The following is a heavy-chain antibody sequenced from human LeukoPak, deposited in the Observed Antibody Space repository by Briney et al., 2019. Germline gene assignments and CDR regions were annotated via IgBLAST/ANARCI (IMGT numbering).Heavy chain of an antibody. V-gene: IGHV1-24*01. D-gene: IGHD3-22*01. J-gene: IGHJ4*02. CDR2: FDPEDGET. CDR1: GYTLTELS. Sequence: EASVKVSCKVSGYTLTELSMHWVRQAPGKGLEWMGGFDPEDGETIYAQKFQGRVTMTEDTSTDTAYMELSSLRPEDTAVYYCATTLSYYYDSSGYLLDYWGQGTLVTVSS. CDR3: ATTLSYYYDSSGYLLDY.